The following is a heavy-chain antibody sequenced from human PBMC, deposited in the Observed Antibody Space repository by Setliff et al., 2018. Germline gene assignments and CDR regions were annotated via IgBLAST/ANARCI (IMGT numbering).Heavy chain of an antibody. D-gene: IGHD3-10*01. V-gene: IGHV4-34*01. CDR1: GGSFSDYY. CDR3: ARHPGARYYYGSGRFYHLDS. CDR2: MYYSGST. J-gene: IGHJ4*02. Sequence: SETLSLTCAAYGGSFSDYYWTWIRQSPGTGLEWIATMYYSGSTYYNPSLKSRVTMSVDTSKNQFFLKLTSVTAADTAIYYCARHPGARYYYGSGRFYHLDSWGQGTLVTVSS.